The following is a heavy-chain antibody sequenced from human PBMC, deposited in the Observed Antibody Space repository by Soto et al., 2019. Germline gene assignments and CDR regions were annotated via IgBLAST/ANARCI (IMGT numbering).Heavy chain of an antibody. J-gene: IGHJ3*01. CDR3: AKAVKYYHSTGYDAFAV. D-gene: IGHD3-22*01. CDR1: GDSISSYF. CDR2: MFHSGRT. V-gene: IGHV4-59*01. Sequence: LSLTCTVSGDSISSYFWTWIRQPPGKALEWIGYMFHSGRTNYNPSLTSRVTMSADTSNNQFPLTLTSVTAADTAVYYCAKAVKYYHSTGYDAFAVWGQGIMVTV.